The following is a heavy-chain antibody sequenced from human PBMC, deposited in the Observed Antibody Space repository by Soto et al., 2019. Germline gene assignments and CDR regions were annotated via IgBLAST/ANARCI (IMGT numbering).Heavy chain of an antibody. V-gene: IGHV4-59*01. Sequence: RSLTCTVSGGSISSYYWSWIRQPPGKGLEWIGYIYYSGSTNYNPSLKSRVTISVDTSKNQFSLKLSSVTAADTAVYYCARDRRNYQLLYTSSYFGMDVWGQGTTVTVSS. CDR3: ARDRRNYQLLYTSSYFGMDV. D-gene: IGHD2-2*02. CDR2: IYYSGST. CDR1: GGSISSYY. J-gene: IGHJ6*02.